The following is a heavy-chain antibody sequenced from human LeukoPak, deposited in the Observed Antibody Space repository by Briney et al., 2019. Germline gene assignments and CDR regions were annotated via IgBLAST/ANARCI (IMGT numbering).Heavy chain of an antibody. V-gene: IGHV1-69*05. D-gene: IGHD6-19*01. J-gene: IGHJ4*02. Sequence: ASVKVSCKASGGTFSSYAISWVRQAPGQGLEWMGGIIPIFGTANYVQKFQGRVTITTDKSTSTAYMELSSLRSEDTAVYYCARVVGAPNSGWYHFDYWGQGTLVTVSS. CDR3: ARVVGAPNSGWYHFDY. CDR2: IIPIFGTA. CDR1: GGTFSSYA.